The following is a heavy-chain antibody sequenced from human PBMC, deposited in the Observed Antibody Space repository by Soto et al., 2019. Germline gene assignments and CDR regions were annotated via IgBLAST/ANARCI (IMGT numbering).Heavy chain of an antibody. V-gene: IGHV3-30-3*01. CDR1: GFTFSTYA. CDR3: ARGANSGSYLGYGMDV. Sequence: GGSLRLSCAASGFTFSTYAMHWVRQAPGKGLEWVAVISYDGSNKYYADSVKGRFTISRDNSKNTLDLQMDSLRAEDTAVYYCARGANSGSYLGYGMDVWGQGTRVTVSS. J-gene: IGHJ6*02. CDR2: ISYDGSNK. D-gene: IGHD1-26*01.